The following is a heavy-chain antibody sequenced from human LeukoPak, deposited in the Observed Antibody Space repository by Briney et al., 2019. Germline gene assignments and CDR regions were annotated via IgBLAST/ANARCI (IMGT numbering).Heavy chain of an antibody. CDR1: GFTFGDYA. CDR3: TRVYCSSTSCYRVLGFDY. CDR2: IRSKAYGGTT. Sequence: GRSLRLSCTASGFTFGDYAMSWVRQAPGKGLEWGGFIRSKAYGGTTEYGASVKGRFTISRDDSKSIAYLQMNSLKTEDTAVYYCTRVYCSSTSCYRVLGFDYWGQGTLVTVSS. J-gene: IGHJ4*02. V-gene: IGHV3-49*04. D-gene: IGHD2-2*02.